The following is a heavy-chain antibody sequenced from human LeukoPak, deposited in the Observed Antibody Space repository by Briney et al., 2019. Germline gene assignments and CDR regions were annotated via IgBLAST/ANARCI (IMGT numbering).Heavy chain of an antibody. CDR2: INPNSGGT. Sequence: ASVKVSCKASGYTFTGNYMHWVRQAPGQGLEWMGWINPNSGGTNYAQKFQGRVTMTRDTSISTAYMELSRLRSDDTAVYYCAREESEYYYDSSEGFDYWGQGTLVTVSS. D-gene: IGHD3-22*01. V-gene: IGHV1-2*02. CDR3: AREESEYYYDSSEGFDY. J-gene: IGHJ4*02. CDR1: GYTFTGNY.